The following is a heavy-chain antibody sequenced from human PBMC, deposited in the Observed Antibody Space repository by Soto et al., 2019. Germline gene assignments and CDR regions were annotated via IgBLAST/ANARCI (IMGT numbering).Heavy chain of an antibody. CDR3: SRRLECGNGDISGPMDV. D-gene: IGHD2-21*01. CDR2: IYYTGST. Sequence: HLQLQESGPGLVKPSETLSLTCIVSGDSISSGSYYWGWIRQPPGKGLEWIGSIYYTGSTNYNPSLKSRVTISAGTSNNHSCLKLRTVNGADTAVYSCSRRLECGNGDISGPMDVWGKATKVNV. J-gene: IGHJ6*03. V-gene: IGHV4-39*02. CDR1: GDSISSGSYY.